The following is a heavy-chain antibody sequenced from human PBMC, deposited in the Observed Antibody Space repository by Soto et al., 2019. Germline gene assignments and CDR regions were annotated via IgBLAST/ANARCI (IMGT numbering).Heavy chain of an antibody. Sequence: QVQLVQSGAEVKKPGSSVKVSCKASGGTFSSYAISWVRQAPGQGLEWMGGIIPIFGTANYAQKFQGRVTITADESTSTGDIELSSLRSEDTAVYYCARRGADCGGDCNLAFDIWGKGTMVTVAS. CDR1: GGTFSSYA. D-gene: IGHD2-21*02. V-gene: IGHV1-69*01. J-gene: IGHJ3*02. CDR3: ARRGADCGGDCNLAFDI. CDR2: IIPIFGTA.